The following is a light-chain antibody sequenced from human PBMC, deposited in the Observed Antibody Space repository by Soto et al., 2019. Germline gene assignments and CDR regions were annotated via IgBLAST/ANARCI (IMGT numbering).Light chain of an antibody. V-gene: IGKV3-15*01. CDR1: QSVSVN. J-gene: IGKJ3*01. CDR3: HQYNDWPFT. Sequence: EIVMTQSPGTLSVSPGERATLSCRASQSVSVNLAWYQQKPGQAPRLLIYGVSTRATGIPDRFSGSESGTEFTLTISSLQSEDFAVYYCHQYNDWPFTFGPGTKVDIK. CDR2: GVS.